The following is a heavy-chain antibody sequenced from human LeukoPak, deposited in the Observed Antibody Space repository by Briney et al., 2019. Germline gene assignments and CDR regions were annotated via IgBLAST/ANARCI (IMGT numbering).Heavy chain of an antibody. CDR3: ARGGTSRITGNFDY. Sequence: PSETLSLTCTVSGGSISSYYWSWIRQPPGKGLEWIGYIYYSGSTNYNPSLKSRVTISVDTSKNQFSLKLSSVTAADTAVYYCARGGTSRITGNFDYWGQGTLVTVSP. CDR1: GGSISSYY. D-gene: IGHD1-20*01. CDR2: IYYSGST. J-gene: IGHJ4*02. V-gene: IGHV4-59*01.